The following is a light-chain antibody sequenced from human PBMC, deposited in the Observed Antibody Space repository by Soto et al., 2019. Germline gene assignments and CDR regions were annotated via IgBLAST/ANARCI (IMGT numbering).Light chain of an antibody. CDR1: QYINTR. Sequence: IVWTQSPATLSSFPVDRVTLSCMASQYINTRLAWYQHRPGQAPRLLIYQASLRAAGIPARFSASGSGTDFSLTISRLEPEDFAVYYCQQYGSSPRTFGQGTKVDIK. V-gene: IGKV3-20*01. CDR2: QAS. CDR3: QQYGSSPRT. J-gene: IGKJ1*01.